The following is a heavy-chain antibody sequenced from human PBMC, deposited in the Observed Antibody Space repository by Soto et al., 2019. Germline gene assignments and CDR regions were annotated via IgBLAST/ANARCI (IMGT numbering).Heavy chain of an antibody. CDR3: ARHRAFCSGKSCALGYYYYVDV. J-gene: IGHJ6*03. Sequence: SETLSLTCTVSGGSISSYHWSWIRQPPGKGLKWIGYIYYSGSTTYNPSLKSRVTISADTSKNQLSLNLSSVTAADTALYYCARHRAFCSGKSCALGYYYYVDVWGIGTTVTVSS. CDR1: GGSISSYH. V-gene: IGHV4-59*08. CDR2: IYYSGST. D-gene: IGHD2-2*01.